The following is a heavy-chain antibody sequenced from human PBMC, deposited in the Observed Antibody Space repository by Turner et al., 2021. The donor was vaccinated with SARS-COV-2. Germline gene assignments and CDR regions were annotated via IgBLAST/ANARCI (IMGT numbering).Heavy chain of an antibody. V-gene: IGHV1-24*01. CDR3: ATASAKYYDSSGTKGFDCYYYGMDV. J-gene: IGHJ6*02. Sequence: QVQPVQSGAEGKRLGASEDVTCNVSGYTRIELSMHWVRQAPGKGVEWKGGFDPEDGKTSYAQKFQGRVTMSEDTSTCTADMKLSSLRSEDTAVYYCATASAKYYDSSGTKGFDCYYYGMDVWGQGTTVTVSS. CDR1: GYTRIELS. D-gene: IGHD3-22*01. CDR2: FDPEDGKT.